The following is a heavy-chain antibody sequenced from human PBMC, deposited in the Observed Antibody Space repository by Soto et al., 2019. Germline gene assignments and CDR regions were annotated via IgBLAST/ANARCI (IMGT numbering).Heavy chain of an antibody. CDR1: GFAFSTFA. D-gene: IGHD7-27*01. Sequence: GGSLRLSCATSGFAFSTFAMSWVRRAPGKGLEWVSAISISGDRTYYADSVKGRFFISRDNSNNTVFLRVSSLRVEDTAVYYCAKLTGADLDYWGQGTLVTVSS. CDR3: AKLTGADLDY. CDR2: ISISGDRT. V-gene: IGHV3-23*01. J-gene: IGHJ4*02.